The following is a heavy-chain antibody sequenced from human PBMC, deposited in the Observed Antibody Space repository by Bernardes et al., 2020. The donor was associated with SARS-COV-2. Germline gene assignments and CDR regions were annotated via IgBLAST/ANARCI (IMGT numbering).Heavy chain of an antibody. CDR3: VRRFCAVTSACGNFYGMGV. J-gene: IGHJ6*02. D-gene: IGHD2-21*01. CDR1: GFTFNNSG. CDR2: IWYDRSST. V-gene: IGHV3-33*03. Sequence: GGSLRLSCEASGFTFNNSGMHWVRRAPDKGLEWVAVIWYDRSSTYYADSVKGRFTVSRDNSKSTLYLQLNSLRVEDTATYYCVRRFCAVTSACGNFYGMGVWGQGTTVTGS.